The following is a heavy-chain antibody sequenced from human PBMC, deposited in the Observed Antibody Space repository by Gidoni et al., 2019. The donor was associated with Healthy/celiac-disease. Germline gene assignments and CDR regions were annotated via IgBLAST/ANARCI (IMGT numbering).Heavy chain of an antibody. J-gene: IGHJ6*02. CDR1: GGTFSSYT. D-gene: IGHD4-17*01. V-gene: IGHV1-69*02. CDR2: IIPILGIA. CDR3: ARSSYGDYIGYYYGMDV. Sequence: QVQLVQSGAEVKKPGSSVKLSCKASGGTFSSYTIRWVRQAPGQGLEWMGRIIPILGIANYAQKFQGRVTITADKSTSTAYMELSSLRSEDTAVYYCARSSYGDYIGYYYGMDVWGQGTTVTVSS.